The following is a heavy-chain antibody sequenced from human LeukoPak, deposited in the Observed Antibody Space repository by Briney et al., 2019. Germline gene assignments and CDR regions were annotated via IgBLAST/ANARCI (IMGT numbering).Heavy chain of an antibody. CDR3: ARAWVTTPLSFRI. J-gene: IGHJ3*02. V-gene: IGHV3-21*01. D-gene: IGHD4-17*01. Sequence: GGSLRLSCAASGVTFSNSGMKWVRQAPGKGLEWVASISGGSTYTYYADSVKGRFTISRDNAKNSLYLQMNSLRAEDTAVYYCARAWVTTPLSFRIWGQGTMVTVSS. CDR1: GVTFSNSG. CDR2: ISGGSTYT.